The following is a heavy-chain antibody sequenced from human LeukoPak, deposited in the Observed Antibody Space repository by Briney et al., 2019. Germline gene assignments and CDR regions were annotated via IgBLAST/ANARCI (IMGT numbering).Heavy chain of an antibody. CDR3: ASLPVRDDAFDI. CDR2: ISSSGSTI. J-gene: IGHJ3*02. CDR1: GFTFSSYE. V-gene: IGHV3-48*03. Sequence: GGSLRLSCAASGFTFSSYEMNWVRQAPGKGLEWVSYISSSGSTIYYADSVKGRFTISRDNAKNSLYLQMNSLRAEDTAVYYCASLPVRDDAFDIWRQGTMVTVSS. D-gene: IGHD6-19*01.